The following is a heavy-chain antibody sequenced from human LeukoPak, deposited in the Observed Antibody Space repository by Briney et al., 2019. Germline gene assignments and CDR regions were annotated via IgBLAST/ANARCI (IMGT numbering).Heavy chain of an antibody. V-gene: IGHV1-46*01. CDR2: INPSGGST. Sequence: ASVKVSCKASGYTFTSYYMHWVRQAPGQGLEWMGIINPSGGSTSYAQKFQGRVTMTRDTSTSTVYMELSSLRSEDTAVYYCAREEAAWDYGSGSHGDYWGQGTLVTVSS. J-gene: IGHJ4*02. D-gene: IGHD3-10*01. CDR1: GYTFTSYY. CDR3: AREEAAWDYGSGSHGDY.